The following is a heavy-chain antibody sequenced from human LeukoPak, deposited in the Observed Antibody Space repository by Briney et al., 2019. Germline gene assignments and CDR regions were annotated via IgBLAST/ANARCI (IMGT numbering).Heavy chain of an antibody. CDR1: GYTFTSYD. J-gene: IGHJ4*02. V-gene: IGHV1-8*01. Sequence: ASVKVPCKASGYTFTSYDINWVRQATGQGLEWMGWMNPNSGNTGYAQKFQGRVTMTRNTSISTAYMELSSLRSEDTAVYYCARGNLGYDYVDYWGQGTLVTVSS. D-gene: IGHD2-8*01. CDR2: MNPNSGNT. CDR3: ARGNLGYDYVDY.